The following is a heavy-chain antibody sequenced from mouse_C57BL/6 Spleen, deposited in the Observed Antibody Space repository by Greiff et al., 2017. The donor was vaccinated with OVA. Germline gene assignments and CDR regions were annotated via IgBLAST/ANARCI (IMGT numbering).Heavy chain of an antibody. CDR3: ARDRGSLYYCDY. CDR1: GFTFSDSY. CDR2: LTYDGSST. J-gene: IGHJ2*01. D-gene: IGHD6-2*01. Sequence: EVQRVESEGGLVQPGSSMKLSCTASGFTFSDSYMAWVRQVPEKGLEWVANLTYDGSSTYYLDSLKSRFIISRDNAKNIQYLQMSSLKSEYTATYYCARDRGSLYYCDYWGKGTTLTVSS. V-gene: IGHV5-16*01.